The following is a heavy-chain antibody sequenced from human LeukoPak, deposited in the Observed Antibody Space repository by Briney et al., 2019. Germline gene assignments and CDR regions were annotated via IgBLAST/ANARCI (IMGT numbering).Heavy chain of an antibody. CDR3: ARDPVYSSSWYGALFFDY. J-gene: IGHJ4*02. D-gene: IGHD6-13*01. V-gene: IGHV4-39*07. CDR2: IYYSGST. Sequence: SETLSLTCTVSGGSISSSSYYWGWIRQPPGKGLEWIGSIYYSGSTYYNPSLKSRVTISVDTSKNQFSLQLNSVTPEDTAVYYCARDPVYSSSWYGALFFDYWGQGTLVTVSS. CDR1: GGSISSSSYY.